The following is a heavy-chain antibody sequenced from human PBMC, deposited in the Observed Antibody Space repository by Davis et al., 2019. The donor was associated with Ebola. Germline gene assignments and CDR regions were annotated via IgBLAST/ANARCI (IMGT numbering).Heavy chain of an antibody. J-gene: IGHJ3*01. D-gene: IGHD2-8*02. CDR3: ARDYWATEGAFDV. Sequence: SETLSLTCTVSGGSISRYYWSWIRQPPGKGLEWIGYSGNTNYNPSLKSPVTISVDTSENQFSLNLISVTAADTAVYYCARDYWATEGAFDVWGQGTLVTVAS. CDR2: SGNT. V-gene: IGHV4-59*01. CDR1: GGSISRYY.